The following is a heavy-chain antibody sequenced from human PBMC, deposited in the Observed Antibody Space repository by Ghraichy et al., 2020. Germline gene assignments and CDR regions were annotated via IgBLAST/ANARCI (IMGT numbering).Heavy chain of an antibody. D-gene: IGHD3-3*01. CDR3: ARGLFGATLFDY. Sequence: GESLNISCAASGFTFSSYDMHWVRQATGKGLEWVSAIGTAGDPYYPGSVKGRFTISRENAKNSLYLQMNSLRAGDTAVYYCARGLFGATLFDYWGQGTLVTVSS. V-gene: IGHV3-13*05. CDR1: GFTFSSYD. J-gene: IGHJ4*02. CDR2: IGTAGDP.